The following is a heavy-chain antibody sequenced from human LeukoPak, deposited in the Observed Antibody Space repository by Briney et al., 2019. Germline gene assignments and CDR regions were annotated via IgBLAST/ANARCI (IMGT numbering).Heavy chain of an antibody. CDR1: GGSFSGYY. CDR3: ARGRRKSYYDSSGCYDY. V-gene: IGHV4-34*01. CDR2: INHSGST. D-gene: IGHD3-22*01. Sequence: NPSETLSLTCAVYGGSFSGYYWSWIRQPPGKGLEWIWEINHSGSTNYNPSLKSRVTISVDTSKNQFSLKLSSVTAADAAVYYCARGRRKSYYDSSGCYDYWGQGTLVTVSS. J-gene: IGHJ4*02.